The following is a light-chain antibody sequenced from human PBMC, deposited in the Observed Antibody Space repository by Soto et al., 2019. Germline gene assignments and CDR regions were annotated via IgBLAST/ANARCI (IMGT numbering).Light chain of an antibody. CDR1: QSVSSY. CDR3: QQYGSLSWT. Sequence: EIVLTQSPATLYLSPGERATLSCRASQSVSSYLAWYQQKPGQAPRLLIYDASNRATGIPARFSGSGSGTDFTLTISSLEPEDFAVYHCQQYGSLSWTFGQGTKVDIK. V-gene: IGKV3-11*01. J-gene: IGKJ1*01. CDR2: DAS.